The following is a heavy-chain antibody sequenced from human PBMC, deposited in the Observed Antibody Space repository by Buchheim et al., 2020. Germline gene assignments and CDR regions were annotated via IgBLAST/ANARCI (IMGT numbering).Heavy chain of an antibody. CDR1: GFTFSSYA. D-gene: IGHD2-21*02. J-gene: IGHJ2*01. CDR3: ARDTPYCGGDCYIYWYFDL. Sequence: QVQLVESGGGVVQPGRSLRLSCAASGFTFSSYAMHWVRQAPGKGLEWVAVISYDGSNKYYADSVKGRFTISRDNSKNTLYLQMNSLRAEDTAVYYCARDTPYCGGDCYIYWYFDLWGRGTL. V-gene: IGHV3-30-3*01. CDR2: ISYDGSNK.